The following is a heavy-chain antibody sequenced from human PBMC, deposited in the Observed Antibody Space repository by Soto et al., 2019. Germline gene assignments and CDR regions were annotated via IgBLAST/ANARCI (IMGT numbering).Heavy chain of an antibody. J-gene: IGHJ4*02. CDR2: ISGNGGST. D-gene: IGHD3-3*01. Sequence: GWSLRLSCSASGFTFSSYAMSWFRQAPGKGLEWVSTISGNGGSTHYADSVKGRFTISRDNSMNTLYLQMNSLRAEDTAIYYCAKGKANTVFGVNTLFDYWGQGTPVTVSS. V-gene: IGHV3-23*01. CDR1: GFTFSSYA. CDR3: AKGKANTVFGVNTLFDY.